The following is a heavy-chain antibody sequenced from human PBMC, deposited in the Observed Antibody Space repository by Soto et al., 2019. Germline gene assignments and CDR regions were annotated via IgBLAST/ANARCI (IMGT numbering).Heavy chain of an antibody. CDR3: AKGGSYGNFDY. CDR2: ISWDGSST. CDR1: GFTFDDYM. D-gene: IGHD5-18*01. J-gene: IGHJ4*02. Sequence: EVQLVESGGVVVQPGGSLRLSCAASGFTFDDYMMHWVRQVPGKALEWVSLISWDGSSTYYADSVKGRFTISRDNSKSSLCVQMNSLRTEDTALYYCAKGGSYGNFDYWGQGTLVTVSS. V-gene: IGHV3-43*01.